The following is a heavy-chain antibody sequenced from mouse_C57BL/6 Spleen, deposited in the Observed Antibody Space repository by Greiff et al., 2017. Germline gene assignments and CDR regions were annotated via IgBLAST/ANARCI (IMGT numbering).Heavy chain of an antibody. CDR1: GFTFSDYY. CDR2: ISNGGGST. J-gene: IGHJ4*01. Sequence: DVKLVESGGGLVQPGGSLKLSCAASGFTFSDYYMYWVRQTPEKRLEWVAYISNGGGSTYYPDTVKGRFTISRDNAKNTLYLQMSRLKSEDTAMYYCARQDYDYDGAMDYWGQGTSVTVSS. CDR3: ARQDYDYDGAMDY. D-gene: IGHD2-4*01. V-gene: IGHV5-12*01.